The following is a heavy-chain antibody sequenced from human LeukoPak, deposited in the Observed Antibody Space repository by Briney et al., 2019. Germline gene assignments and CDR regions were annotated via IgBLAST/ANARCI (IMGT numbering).Heavy chain of an antibody. D-gene: IGHD5-12*01. CDR3: AKTLSGYDYDGFDY. CDR1: GFTVSSNY. CDR2: IYSGGST. Sequence: GGSLRLSCAASGFTVSSNYMSWVRQAPGKGLEWVSVIYSGGSTYYADSVKGRFTISRDNSKNTLYLQMNSLRAEDTAVYYCAKTLSGYDYDGFDYWGQGTLVTVSS. J-gene: IGHJ4*02. V-gene: IGHV3-66*01.